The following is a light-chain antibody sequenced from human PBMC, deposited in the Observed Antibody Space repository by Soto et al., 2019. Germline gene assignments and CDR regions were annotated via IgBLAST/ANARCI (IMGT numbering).Light chain of an antibody. Sequence: DIQMTQSPSSLSASVGDRVTITCRASQNINSYLNCYQQTPGKAPKVLIYAASSLQSGVPSRFSGSGAGTDFTLTISSLQPEDFATYACQQSYSTPITFGGGTKVAIE. J-gene: IGKJ4*01. V-gene: IGKV1-39*01. CDR2: AAS. CDR1: QNINSY. CDR3: QQSYSTPIT.